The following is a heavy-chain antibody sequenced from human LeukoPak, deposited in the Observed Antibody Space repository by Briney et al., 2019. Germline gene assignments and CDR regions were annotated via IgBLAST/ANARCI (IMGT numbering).Heavy chain of an antibody. D-gene: IGHD2-15*01. J-gene: IGHJ4*02. CDR3: VRDRGYCSGGTCYALWDY. CDR1: GFTFSSYG. CDR2: IWYDGSNK. V-gene: IGHV3-33*01. Sequence: PGGSLRLSCAASGFTFSSYGMHWVRQAPGKGLEWVAVIWYDGSNKYYADSVKGRFTIPRDNSKNSVYLQMNSLRAEDTAMYYCVRDRGYCSGGTCYALWDYWGQGTLVTVSS.